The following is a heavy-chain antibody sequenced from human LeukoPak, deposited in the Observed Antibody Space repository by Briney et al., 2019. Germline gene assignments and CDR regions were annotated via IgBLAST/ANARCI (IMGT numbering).Heavy chain of an antibody. D-gene: IGHD4-23*01. J-gene: IGHJ6*03. Sequence: GGSLRLSCAASGFSFSSVAMTWVRQAPGKGLEWVANINQDGNKKYYVDSVKGRFTISRDNAKNSLYLQMNSLRAEDTAVYYCARYGGYYMDVWGKGTTVTVSS. CDR1: GFSFSSVA. V-gene: IGHV3-7*01. CDR3: ARYGGYYMDV. CDR2: INQDGNKK.